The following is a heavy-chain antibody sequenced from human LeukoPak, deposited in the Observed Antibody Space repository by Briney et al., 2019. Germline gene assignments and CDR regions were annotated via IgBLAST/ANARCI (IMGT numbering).Heavy chain of an antibody. D-gene: IGHD5-24*01. CDR1: GFTVSSNY. V-gene: IGHV3-53*01. CDR2: LHSGGST. Sequence: GGSLRLSCAASGFTVSSNYMSWVRQAPGKGLEWVSLLHSGGSTYYADSVKGRFSISRDNSKNTLYLQMNSLRAEDTAVYYCARARDGYPIGYFDYWGQGTLVTVSS. J-gene: IGHJ4*02. CDR3: ARARDGYPIGYFDY.